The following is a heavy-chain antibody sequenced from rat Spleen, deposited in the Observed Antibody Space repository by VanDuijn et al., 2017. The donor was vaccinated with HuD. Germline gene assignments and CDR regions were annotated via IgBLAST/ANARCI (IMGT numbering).Heavy chain of an antibody. Sequence: EVQLQESGPGLVKPSQSLSLTCSVTGYSITRNYWGWIRKFPGNKMEWMGYISYSGSTTYNPSLKSRISLTRDTSKNQFFLQVNSLTTEDTATYYCAREGIGTTTDYWGQGVMVTVSS. V-gene: IGHV3-1*01. CDR2: ISYSGST. CDR1: GYSITRNY. D-gene: IGHD1-5*01. CDR3: AREGIGTTTDY. J-gene: IGHJ2*01.